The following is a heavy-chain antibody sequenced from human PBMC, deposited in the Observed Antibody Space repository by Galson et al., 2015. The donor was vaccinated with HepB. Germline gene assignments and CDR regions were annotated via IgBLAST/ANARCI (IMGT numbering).Heavy chain of an antibody. V-gene: IGHV3-33*08. J-gene: IGHJ1*01. D-gene: IGHD2-2*01. Sequence: SLRLSCAASGFTFSSYGMHWVRQAPGKGLEWVAVIWYDGSNKYYADSVKGRFTISRDNSKNTLYLQMNSLRAEDTAVYYCARDGGVPAATRYFQHWGQGTLVTVSS. CDR2: IWYDGSNK. CDR1: GFTFSSYG. CDR3: ARDGGVPAATRYFQH.